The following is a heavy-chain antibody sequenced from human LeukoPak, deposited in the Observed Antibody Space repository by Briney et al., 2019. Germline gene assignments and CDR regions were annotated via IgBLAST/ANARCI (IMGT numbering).Heavy chain of an antibody. V-gene: IGHV3-48*03. CDR2: ISSSGTTT. CDR1: GFTFSSYD. J-gene: IGHJ4*02. Sequence: PGGSLRLSRAASGFTFSSYDMYWVRQAPGKGLEWVSYISSSGTTTHYGDSVKGRFTISRDNAKNSLYLQMNSLRAEDTAVYYCAKRLYSGSMAGFDYWGQGTLVTVSS. CDR3: AKRLYSGSMAGFDY. D-gene: IGHD1-26*01.